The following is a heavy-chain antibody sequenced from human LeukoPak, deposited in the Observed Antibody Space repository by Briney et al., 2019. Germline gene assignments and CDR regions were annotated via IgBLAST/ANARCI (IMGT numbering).Heavy chain of an antibody. V-gene: IGHV4-4*07. CDR2: IYTSGST. CDR1: GGSISSYY. CDR3: ARGDCDFWSGYYAHYGMDV. D-gene: IGHD3-3*01. J-gene: IGHJ6*02. Sequence: SETLSLTCTVSGGSISSYYWSWIRQPAGKGLEWIGRIYTSGSTNYNPSLKSRVTMSVDTSKNQFSLKLSSVTAADTAVYYCARGDCDFWSGYYAHYGMDVWGQGTTVTVSS.